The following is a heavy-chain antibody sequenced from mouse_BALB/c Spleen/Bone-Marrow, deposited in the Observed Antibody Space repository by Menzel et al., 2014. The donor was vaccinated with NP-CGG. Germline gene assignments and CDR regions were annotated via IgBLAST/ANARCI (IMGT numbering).Heavy chain of an antibody. CDR1: GYTFTGYT. D-gene: IGHD2-3*01. CDR3: ARSMIVYFAMDY. CDR2: INPTSGYA. V-gene: IGHV1-4*01. J-gene: IGHJ4*01. Sequence: QVQLKHSGAELARPGASVKMSCKASGYTFTGYTIHWVKQRPGQGLEWIGYINPTSGYANYNQKFKDKATLTADKSSSTAYMQLSSLTSEDSAVFYCARSMIVYFAMDYWGQGTSVTVSS.